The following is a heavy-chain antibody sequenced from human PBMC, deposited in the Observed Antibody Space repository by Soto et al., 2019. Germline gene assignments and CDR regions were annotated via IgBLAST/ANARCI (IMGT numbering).Heavy chain of an antibody. CDR1: GFTFSNYN. D-gene: IGHD2-15*01. CDR3: ARGDCSGEYCHFDY. V-gene: IGHV3-21*01. J-gene: IGHJ4*02. Sequence: GGSLRLSCAASGFTFSNYNMNWVRQAPGKGLEWVSSTSSSGSYRYYADSVKGRFTISRDNAKNSLYLQMNNLRAEDTAVFYCARGDCSGEYCHFDYWGQGTLVTVSS. CDR2: TSSSGSYR.